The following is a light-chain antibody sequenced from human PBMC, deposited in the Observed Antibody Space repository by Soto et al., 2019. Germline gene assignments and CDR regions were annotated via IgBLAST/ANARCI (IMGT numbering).Light chain of an antibody. J-gene: IGKJ1*01. Sequence: EIVLTQSPGTLSLSPGERATLSCRSSHSVSSNYLAWYQQKPGQAPRLLIYDVSSRAPGIPGRFSGRGSGTDFTLTISRVEPVDFAVYYCQQYGISPTFGQGTKVEIK. CDR3: QQYGISPT. CDR2: DVS. CDR1: HSVSSNY. V-gene: IGKV3-20*01.